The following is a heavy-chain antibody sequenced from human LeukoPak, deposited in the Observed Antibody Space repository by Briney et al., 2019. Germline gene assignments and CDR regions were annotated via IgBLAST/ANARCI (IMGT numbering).Heavy chain of an antibody. Sequence: GGSLRLSCAASGFTFSDYYMSWVRQAPGKGLEWVSVIYSGGSTYYADSVKGRFTISRDNSKNTLYLQMNSLRAEDTAVYYCARLGLLGWRPNYFDYWGQGTLVTVSS. CDR3: ARLGLLGWRPNYFDY. J-gene: IGHJ4*02. D-gene: IGHD2-8*02. CDR1: GFTFSDYY. CDR2: IYSGGST. V-gene: IGHV3-53*01.